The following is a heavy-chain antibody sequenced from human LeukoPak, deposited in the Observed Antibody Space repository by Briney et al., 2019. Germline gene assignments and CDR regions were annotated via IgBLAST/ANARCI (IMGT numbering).Heavy chain of an antibody. CDR3: AKSEEGVIVYD. J-gene: IGHJ4*02. Sequence: PAGSLRLSCAASGFTFSSYDMSWVRQAPGKGLEWVSAISGSGGSTYYADSVKGRFTISRDNSKNTLYLQMNSLRAEDTAVYYCAKSEEGVIVYDWGQGTLVTVSS. D-gene: IGHD3-16*02. CDR2: ISGSGGST. CDR1: GFTFSSYD. V-gene: IGHV3-23*01.